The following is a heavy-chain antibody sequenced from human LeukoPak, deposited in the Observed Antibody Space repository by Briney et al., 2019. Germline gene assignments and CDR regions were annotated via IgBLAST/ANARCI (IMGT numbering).Heavy chain of an antibody. CDR3: ARTYDILTGYPNWFDP. CDR1: GGSFSGYY. D-gene: IGHD3-9*01. V-gene: IGHV4-34*01. CDR2: INHSGST. Sequence: SETLSLTCAVYGGSFSGYYWSWIRQPPGKGLEWIGEINHSGSTNYNPSLKSRVTISVDTSKNQFSLKLSSVTAADTAVYYCARTYDILTGYPNWFDPWGQGTLVTVSS. J-gene: IGHJ5*02.